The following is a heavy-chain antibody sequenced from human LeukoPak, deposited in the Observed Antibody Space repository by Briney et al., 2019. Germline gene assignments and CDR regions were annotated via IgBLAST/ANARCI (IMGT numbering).Heavy chain of an antibody. CDR1: GFPFSSYW. Sequence: GGSLRLSCAASGFPFSSYWIHWVRQAPGKGLVWVSRINSDGSSTNYADSVKGRFTISRDNAKNTLYLQMNSLRAEDTAVYYCARVGATSYYWGQGTLVTVSS. CDR2: INSDGSST. D-gene: IGHD1-26*01. J-gene: IGHJ4*02. V-gene: IGHV3-74*01. CDR3: ARVGATSYY.